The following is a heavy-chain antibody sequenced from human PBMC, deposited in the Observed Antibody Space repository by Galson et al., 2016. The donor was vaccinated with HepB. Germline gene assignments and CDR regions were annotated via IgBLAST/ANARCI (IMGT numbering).Heavy chain of an antibody. Sequence: SVKVSCKASGYRLGSYAISWVRQAPGQGLEWMAWISAYDGHTKSAQRFQGRVTVTTDTSTNAAYMELTNLRSDDTAVYFCAGDLGIDYPGALDYWGQGTLVTVSS. CDR1: GYRLGSYA. CDR2: ISAYDGHT. V-gene: IGHV1-18*01. CDR3: AGDLGIDYPGALDY. J-gene: IGHJ4*02. D-gene: IGHD3-16*01.